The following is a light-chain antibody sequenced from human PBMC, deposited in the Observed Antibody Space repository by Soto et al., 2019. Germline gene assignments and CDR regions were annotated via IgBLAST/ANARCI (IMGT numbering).Light chain of an antibody. Sequence: DIVMTQSPLSLPVTPGEPASSSCRSSQSLLHSNGYNYLDWYLQKPGQSPQLLIYLASNRSSGVTDRFSGSGAGIDFTLNSSRAEAEDVGVYSGVQALQSPPTFCQGAKLESK. V-gene: IGKV2-28*01. J-gene: IGKJ2*01. CDR2: LAS. CDR1: QSLLHSNGYNY. CDR3: VQALQSPPT.